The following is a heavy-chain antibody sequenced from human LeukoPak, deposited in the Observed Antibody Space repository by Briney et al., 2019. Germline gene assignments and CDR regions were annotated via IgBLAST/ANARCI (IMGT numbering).Heavy chain of an antibody. CDR2: IYPGDSDT. CDR1: GYSFTSYW. CDR3: AKIDRTYCSRSSCYALDY. Sequence: GESLKVSCKGSGYSFTSYWIGWVRQMPGKGLEWMGFIYPGDSDTRYSPSFQGQVTISADKSISTAYLQWSSLKASDTAMYYCAKIDRTYCSRSSCYALDYWGQGTLVTVSS. D-gene: IGHD2-2*01. J-gene: IGHJ4*02. V-gene: IGHV5-51*01.